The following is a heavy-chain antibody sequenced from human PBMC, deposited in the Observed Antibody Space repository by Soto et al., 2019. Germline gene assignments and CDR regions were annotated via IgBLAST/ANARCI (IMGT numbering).Heavy chain of an antibody. D-gene: IGHD1-26*01. CDR1: GYSFSDYF. J-gene: IGHJ6*02. Sequence: ASVKVSCKPSGYSFSDYFIQWVRQAPGQGLEWVAWINPKTAATDYAKKFQGRVSLTWDTSSTTAYMELTRLRPDDTAVYYCARIKWGLNYYNGMDVWGQGATVTVSS. V-gene: IGHV1-2*02. CDR2: INPKTAAT. CDR3: ARIKWGLNYYNGMDV.